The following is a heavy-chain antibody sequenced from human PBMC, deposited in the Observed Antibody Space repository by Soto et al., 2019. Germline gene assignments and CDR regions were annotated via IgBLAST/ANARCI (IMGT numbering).Heavy chain of an antibody. V-gene: IGHV3-21*01. CDR2: ITTSSAYI. Sequence: EVQLVESGGGLVKPGGSLRLSCAASGFTFNTYDMNWVRQAPGKGLEWVSSITTSSAYIYYADSLKGRITISRDNAKNSMFLQMNSLTAEGTAVSYCVRSGTARLLRHSWFDTWGQGTLVTVSS. J-gene: IGHJ5*02. D-gene: IGHD2-21*01. CDR3: VRSGTARLLRHSWFDT. CDR1: GFTFNTYD.